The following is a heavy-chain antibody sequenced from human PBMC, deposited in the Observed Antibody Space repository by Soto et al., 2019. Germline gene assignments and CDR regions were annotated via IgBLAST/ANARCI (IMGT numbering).Heavy chain of an antibody. Sequence: EVQLVESGGGLVQPGGSLRFSCEASGFSFSSYWMLWFRQDPGKGLLWVARVSPDGGGTSYADSVKGRFTLFRDNAKNTVYLQMNSLRVEDTAVYFCARGRWDLRPSDWGQGTLGSVSS. V-gene: IGHV3-74*01. D-gene: IGHD1-26*01. J-gene: IGHJ4*02. CDR2: VSPDGGGT. CDR1: GFSFSSYW. CDR3: ARGRWDLRPSD.